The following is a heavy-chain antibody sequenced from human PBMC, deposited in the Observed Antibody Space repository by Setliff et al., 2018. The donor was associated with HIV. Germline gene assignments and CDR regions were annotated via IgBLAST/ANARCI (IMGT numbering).Heavy chain of an antibody. CDR1: GYTFTNYW. D-gene: IGHD1-26*01. CDR2: IYPGDSVT. CDR3: IRRRRAPGTEDLEAV. Sequence: PGESLKISCRASGYTFTNYWIGWVRQMPGKGLEWIGVIYPGDSVTRYGPSFQGQVFTSADRSITTAYLEWSSLKPSDTAMYYCIRRRRAPGTEDLEAVWGQGTLVTVS. J-gene: IGHJ4*02. V-gene: IGHV5-51*01.